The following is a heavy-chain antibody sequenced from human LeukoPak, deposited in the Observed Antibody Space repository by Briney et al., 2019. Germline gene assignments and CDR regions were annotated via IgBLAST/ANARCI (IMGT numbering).Heavy chain of an antibody. CDR1: GGSLSSYY. CDR2: IYYSGST. D-gene: IGHD2-15*01. CDR3: AREGVVLKDPFDI. V-gene: IGHV4-59*01. Sequence: PSETLSLTCTVSGGSLSSYYWSWLRQPPGKGLEWIGYIYYSGSTNYNPSLKSRVTISVDTSKNQFSLKLSSVTAADTAVYYCAREGVVLKDPFDIWGQGTMVTVSS. J-gene: IGHJ3*02.